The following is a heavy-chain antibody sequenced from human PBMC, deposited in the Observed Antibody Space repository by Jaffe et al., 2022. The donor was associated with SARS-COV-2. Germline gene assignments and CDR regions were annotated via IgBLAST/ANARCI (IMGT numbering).Heavy chain of an antibody. Sequence: QVQLQESGPGLVKPSETLSLTCTVSGGSISSYYWSWIRQPPGKGLEWIGYIYYSGSTNYNPSLKSRVTISVDTSKNQFSLKLSSVTAADTAVYYCARQYYDILTGYSPFDYWGQGTLVTVSS. V-gene: IGHV4-59*01. CDR1: GGSISSYY. CDR3: ARQYYDILTGYSPFDY. D-gene: IGHD3-9*01. J-gene: IGHJ4*02. CDR2: IYYSGST.